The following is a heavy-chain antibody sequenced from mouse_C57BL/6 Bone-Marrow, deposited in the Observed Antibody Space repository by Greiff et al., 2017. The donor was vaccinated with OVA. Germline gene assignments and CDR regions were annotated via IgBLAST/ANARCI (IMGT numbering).Heavy chain of an antibody. CDR2: ISNGGGST. D-gene: IGHD1-1*01. CDR3: ARPTLYYYGSWFAY. Sequence: DVHLVESGGGLVQPGGSLKLSCAASGFTFSDYYMYWVRQTPEKRLEWVAYISNGGGSTYYPDTVKGRFTISRDNAKNTLYLQMSRLKSEDTAMYYCARPTLYYYGSWFAYWGQGTLVTVSA. J-gene: IGHJ3*01. V-gene: IGHV5-12*01. CDR1: GFTFSDYY.